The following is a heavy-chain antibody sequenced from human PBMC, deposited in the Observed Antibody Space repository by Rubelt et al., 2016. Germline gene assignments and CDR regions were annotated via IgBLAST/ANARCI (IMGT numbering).Heavy chain of an antibody. J-gene: IGHJ4*02. V-gene: IGHV1-24*01. D-gene: IGHD1-26*01. CDR3: AREAYSGRYPLIDY. Sequence: QVQLVQSGAEVKKPGASVKVSCKVSGYTFTELSMHWVRQAPGKGLEWMGGFDPEDGETIYAQRFQGRVTMTTDTATSTAYMELRSLRSDDTAVYYCAREAYSGRYPLIDYWGQGTLVTVSS. CDR2: FDPEDGET. CDR1: GYTFTELS.